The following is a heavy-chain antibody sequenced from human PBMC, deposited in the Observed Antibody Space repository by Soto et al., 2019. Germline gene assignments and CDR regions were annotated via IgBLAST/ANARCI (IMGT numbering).Heavy chain of an antibody. Sequence: GGSLRLSCAASGFTFDDYAMHWVRQAPGKGLEWVSGISWNSGSIGYADSVKGRFTISRDNAKNSLYLQMNSLRAEDTALYYCAKDMGITGTTDGGVGMDVWGQGTTVTASS. CDR2: ISWNSGSI. D-gene: IGHD1-7*01. J-gene: IGHJ6*02. CDR1: GFTFDDYA. CDR3: AKDMGITGTTDGGVGMDV. V-gene: IGHV3-9*01.